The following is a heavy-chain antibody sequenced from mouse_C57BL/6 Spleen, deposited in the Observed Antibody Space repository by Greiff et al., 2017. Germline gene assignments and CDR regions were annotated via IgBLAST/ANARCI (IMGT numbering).Heavy chain of an antibody. CDR2: IYPRDGST. J-gene: IGHJ1*03. Sequence: QVQLQQSGPELVKPGASVKLSCKASGYTFTSYDINWVKQRPGQGLEWIGWIYPRDGSTKYNEKFKGKAKLTVATSSSTAYMELHSLTSEDSAVYFCARSDYYGSSYWYFDVWGTVTTVTVSS. D-gene: IGHD1-1*01. CDR3: ARSDYYGSSYWYFDV. V-gene: IGHV1-85*01. CDR1: GYTFTSYD.